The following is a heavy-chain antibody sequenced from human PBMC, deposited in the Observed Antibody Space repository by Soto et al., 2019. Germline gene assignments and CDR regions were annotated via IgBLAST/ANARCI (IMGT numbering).Heavy chain of an antibody. CDR2: IWYDGSNK. CDR1: GFTFSSYG. CDR3: ARDILTGYYYGMDV. Sequence: GGSLRLSCAASGFTFSSYGMHWVRQAPGKGLEWVAVIWYDGSNKYYADSVKGRFTISRDNSKNTLYLQMNSLRAEDTAVYYYARDILTGYYYGMDVWGQGTTVTGSS. J-gene: IGHJ6*02. V-gene: IGHV3-33*01. D-gene: IGHD3-9*01.